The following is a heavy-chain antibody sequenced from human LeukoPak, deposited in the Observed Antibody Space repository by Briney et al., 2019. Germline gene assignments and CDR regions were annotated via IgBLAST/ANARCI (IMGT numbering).Heavy chain of an antibody. J-gene: IGHJ4*02. Sequence: PGGSLRLSCAASGFTVSSNYMSWVRQAPGKGLEWVSVIYSGGSTYYADSVKGRFTISRDNSKNTLYLQMNSLRAEDTAVYYCNFESFHIESDYWGQGTLVTVSS. CDR2: IYSGGST. CDR3: NFESFHIESDY. CDR1: GFTVSSNY. V-gene: IGHV3-53*01. D-gene: IGHD2/OR15-2a*01.